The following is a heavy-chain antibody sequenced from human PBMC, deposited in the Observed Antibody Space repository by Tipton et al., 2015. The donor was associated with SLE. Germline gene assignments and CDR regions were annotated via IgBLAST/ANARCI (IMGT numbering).Heavy chain of an antibody. D-gene: IGHD6-13*01. CDR2: INHSGST. Sequence: LRLSCAVYGGSFSGYYWSWIRQPPGKGLEWIGEINHSGSTNYNPSLKSRVIISVDTSKNQFSLKLSSVTAADTAVYYCARGEVLIFSSSWYAYYFDYWGQGTLVTVSS. CDR3: ARGEVLIFSSSWYAYYFDY. J-gene: IGHJ4*02. CDR1: GGSFSGYY. V-gene: IGHV4-34*01.